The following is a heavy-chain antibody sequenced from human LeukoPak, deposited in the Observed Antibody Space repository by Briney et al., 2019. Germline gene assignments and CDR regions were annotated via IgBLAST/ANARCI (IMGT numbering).Heavy chain of an antibody. V-gene: IGHV1-2*02. J-gene: IGHJ4*02. D-gene: IGHD2-2*01. CDR3: ARVACSSTSCYFDY. Sequence: PGASVTVSCRASGYTFTGYYMHWVRQAPGQGLEWMGWINPNSGGTNYAQKFQGRVTMTRDTSISTAYMELSRLRSDDTAVYYCARVACSSTSCYFDYWGQGTLVTVSS. CDR2: INPNSGGT. CDR1: GYTFTGYY.